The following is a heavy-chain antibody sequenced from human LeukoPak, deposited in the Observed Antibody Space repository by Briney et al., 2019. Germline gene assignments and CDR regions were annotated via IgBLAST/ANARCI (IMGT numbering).Heavy chain of an antibody. D-gene: IGHD3-10*01. CDR3: ARDNPSLLWFGELSLANWFDP. CDR2: INPKNGGT. CDR1: EYTFTDYY. Sequence: ASVKVSCKASEYTFTDYYIHWVRQAPGQGLEWMGWINPKNGGTNYAQKFQGRVTMTRDTSIYTAYMELNSLRSDDTAVYYCARDNPSLLWFGELSLANWFDPWGQGTLVTVSS. V-gene: IGHV1-2*02. J-gene: IGHJ5*02.